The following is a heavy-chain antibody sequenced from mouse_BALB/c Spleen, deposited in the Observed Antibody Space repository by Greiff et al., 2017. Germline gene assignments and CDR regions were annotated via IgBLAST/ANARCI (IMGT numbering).Heavy chain of an antibody. CDR3: ARIEDYGSSYYYYAMDY. D-gene: IGHD1-1*01. Sequence: EVQRVESGPGLVKPSQSLSLTCTVTGYSITSDYAWNWIRQFPGNKLEWMGYISYSGSTSYNPSLKSRISITRDTSKNQFFLQLNSVTTEDTATYYCARIEDYGSSYYYYAMDYWGQGTSVTVSS. J-gene: IGHJ4*01. CDR2: ISYSGST. CDR1: GYSITSDYA. V-gene: IGHV3-2*02.